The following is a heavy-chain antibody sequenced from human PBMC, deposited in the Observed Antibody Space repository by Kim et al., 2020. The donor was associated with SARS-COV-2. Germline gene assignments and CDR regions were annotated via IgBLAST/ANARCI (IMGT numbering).Heavy chain of an antibody. CDR3: ARERLSIYYDSSGYYHFDY. J-gene: IGHJ4*02. D-gene: IGHD3-22*01. CDR1: GFTFSSYW. Sequence: GGSLRLSCAASGFTFSSYWMSWVRQAPGKGLEWVANIKQDGSEKYYVDSVKGRFTISRDNAKNSLYLQMNSLRAEDTAVYYCARERLSIYYDSSGYYHFDYWGQGTLVTVSS. V-gene: IGHV3-7*01. CDR2: IKQDGSEK.